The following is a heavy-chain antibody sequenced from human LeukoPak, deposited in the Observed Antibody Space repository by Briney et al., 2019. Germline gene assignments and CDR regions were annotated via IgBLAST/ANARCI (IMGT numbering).Heavy chain of an antibody. Sequence: SETLSLTCTVSGGSISNYYWTWIRQPPGKGLEWIGYIYNSGNTNYNPSLKSRVTLSLDTSRNQFSLKLISVTAADTAVYYCARSTSADIVVVPAALPEYNWFDPWGQGTLVTVSS. D-gene: IGHD2-2*01. CDR1: GGSISNYY. J-gene: IGHJ5*02. CDR2: IYNSGNT. V-gene: IGHV4-59*08. CDR3: ARSTSADIVVVPAALPEYNWFDP.